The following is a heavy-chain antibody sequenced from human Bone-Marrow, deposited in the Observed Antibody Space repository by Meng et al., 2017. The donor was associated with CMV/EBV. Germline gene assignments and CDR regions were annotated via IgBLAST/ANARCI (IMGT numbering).Heavy chain of an antibody. CDR2: IYYSGST. J-gene: IGHJ6*02. Sequence: SETLSLTCTVSGGSVSSGSYYWSWIRQPPGKGLEWIGYIYYSGSTNYNPSLKSRVTISVDTSKNQFSLKLSSVTAADTAVYYCARDTLYYYYGMDGWGQGTTVTVSS. V-gene: IGHV4-61*01. CDR3: ARDTLYYYYGMDG. CDR1: GGSVSSGSYY.